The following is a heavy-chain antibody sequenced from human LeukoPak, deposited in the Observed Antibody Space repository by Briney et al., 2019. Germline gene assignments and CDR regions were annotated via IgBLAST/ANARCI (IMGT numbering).Heavy chain of an antibody. J-gene: IGHJ4*01. CDR1: GFSISNDW. CDR2: VKSRSAGEKT. V-gene: IGHV3-15*01. CDR3: TLIQGWGSGSYYRDF. D-gene: IGHD3-10*01. Sequence: PGGSLRLSCAASGFSISNDWMSWVRQAPGKGLEWVARVKSRSAGEKTDYAGPVKGRFTISRDDSKNTLYLQMNSLKTEDTAVYYCTLIQGWGSGSYYRDFWGQGTLVTVSS.